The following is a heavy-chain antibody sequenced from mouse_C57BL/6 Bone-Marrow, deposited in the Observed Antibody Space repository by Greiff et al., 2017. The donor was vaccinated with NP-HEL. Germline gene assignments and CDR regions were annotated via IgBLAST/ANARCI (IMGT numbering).Heavy chain of an antibody. J-gene: IGHJ3*01. CDR1: GFTFSSYG. D-gene: IGHD2-3*01. Sequence: EVNVVESGGDLVKPGGSLKLSCAASGFTFSSYGMSWVRQTPDKRLEWVATISSGGSYTYYPDSVKGRFTISRDNAKNTLYLQMSSLKSEDTAMYYCARADDGYYGFAYWGQGTLVTVSA. CDR3: ARADDGYYGFAY. V-gene: IGHV5-6*01. CDR2: ISSGGSYT.